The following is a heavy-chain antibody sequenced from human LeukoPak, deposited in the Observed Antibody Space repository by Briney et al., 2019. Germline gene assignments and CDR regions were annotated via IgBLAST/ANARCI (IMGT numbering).Heavy chain of an antibody. Sequence: GGSLRLSCVASGFTVSSNYMSWVRQAPGKGLEWVSVIYSGGSTYYADSVKGRFTISRDNSKNTLYLQMNSLRAEDTAVYYCARGPPLFGEHYYYGMDVWGQGTTVTVSS. D-gene: IGHD3-10*01. CDR3: ARGPPLFGEHYYYGMDV. J-gene: IGHJ6*02. CDR1: GFTVSSNY. CDR2: IYSGGST. V-gene: IGHV3-66*02.